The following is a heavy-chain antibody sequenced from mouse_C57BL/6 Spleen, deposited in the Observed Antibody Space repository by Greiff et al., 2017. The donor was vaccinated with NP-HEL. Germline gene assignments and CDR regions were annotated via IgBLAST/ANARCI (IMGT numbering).Heavy chain of an antibody. J-gene: IGHJ1*03. CDR1: GYSITSGYY. Sequence: DVQLQESGPGLVKPSQSLSLTCSVTGYSITSGYYWNWIRQFPGNKLEWMGYISYDGSNNYNPSLKNRISITRDTSKNQFFLKLNSVTTEDTATYYCARGGNYYGRNFDVWGTGTTVTVSS. D-gene: IGHD1-1*01. V-gene: IGHV3-6*01. CDR2: ISYDGSN. CDR3: ARGGNYYGRNFDV.